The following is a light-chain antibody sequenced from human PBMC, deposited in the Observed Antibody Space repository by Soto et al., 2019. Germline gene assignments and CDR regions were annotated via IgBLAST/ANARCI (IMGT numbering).Light chain of an antibody. Sequence: QSVLTQPASVSGSPGQSITISCTGTSGDVGTYNLVSWYQQHPGKAPKLMIYEDTKGPSGISNRFSGSKSGNTASLTISGLQAEDEAVYHCCSYAGSSTWVFGGGTKLIVL. CDR2: EDT. V-gene: IGLV2-23*01. CDR1: SGDVGTYNL. CDR3: CSYAGSSTWV. J-gene: IGLJ2*01.